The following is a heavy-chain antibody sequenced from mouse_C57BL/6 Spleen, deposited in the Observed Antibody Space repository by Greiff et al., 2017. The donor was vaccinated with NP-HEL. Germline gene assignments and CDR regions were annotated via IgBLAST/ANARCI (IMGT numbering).Heavy chain of an antibody. CDR1: GYTFTSYW. J-gene: IGHJ2*01. CDR3: ARRDYYGNYFDY. Sequence: QVQLQQPGAELVKPGASVKLSCKASGYTFTSYWMHWVKQRPGQGLEWIGMIHPNSGSINYNEKFKSKATLTVDKSSSTAYMQLSSLTSEDSAVYYCARRDYYGNYFDYWGQGTTLTVSS. CDR2: IHPNSGSI. V-gene: IGHV1-64*01. D-gene: IGHD1-1*01.